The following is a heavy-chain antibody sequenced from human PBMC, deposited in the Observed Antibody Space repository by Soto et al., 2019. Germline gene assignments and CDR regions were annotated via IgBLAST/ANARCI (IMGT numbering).Heavy chain of an antibody. D-gene: IGHD1-26*01. CDR1: GNTFTYRY. CDR2: ITPFNGDV. V-gene: IGHV1-45*02. CDR3: ASGGAGSGPFTWELPDH. Sequence: QMQLVQSGAEVKKTGSSVTVSCKALGNTFTYRYLHWVRQAPGPALEWMGWITPFNGDVNYAQKFQERVTITRDTSINTAYMRMSSLRSEDTAMYYCASGGAGSGPFTWELPDHWGQGTRVTVSS. J-gene: IGHJ4*02.